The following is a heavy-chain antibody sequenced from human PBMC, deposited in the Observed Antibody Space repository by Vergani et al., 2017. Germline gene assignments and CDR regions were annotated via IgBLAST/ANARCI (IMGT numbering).Heavy chain of an antibody. CDR2: IKQDGSEK. V-gene: IGHV3-7*03. J-gene: IGHJ4*02. D-gene: IGHD2-15*01. CDR3: ARDPDPVAATVWGDY. Sequence: EVQLVESGGGLVQPGGSLRLSCAASGFTFSSYWMSWVRQAPGKGLEWVANIKQDGSEKYYVDSVKGQFTISRDNAKNSLYLQMNSLRAEDPAVYYCARDPDPVAATVWGDYWGQGTLVTVSS. CDR1: GFTFSSYW.